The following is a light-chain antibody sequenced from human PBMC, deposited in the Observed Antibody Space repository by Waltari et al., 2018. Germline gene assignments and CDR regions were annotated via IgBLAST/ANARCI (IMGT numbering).Light chain of an antibody. CDR3: ISYTSDTTFV. CDR1: SSDIGGYNY. CDR2: DVS. J-gene: IGLJ1*01. Sequence: QSALTQPASVSGSPGQSITISCTGTSSDIGGYNYVSWFQQHPGKAPKLVIYDVSARLSGFSYRFSGSKSGNTASLTISGLQAEDEADYYCISYTSDTTFVFGAGTKVTVL. V-gene: IGLV2-14*01.